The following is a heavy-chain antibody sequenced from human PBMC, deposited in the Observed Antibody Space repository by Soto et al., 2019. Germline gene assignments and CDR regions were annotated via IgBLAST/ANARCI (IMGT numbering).Heavy chain of an antibody. J-gene: IGHJ4*02. CDR3: ARGGIDTAMAHFDY. CDR1: GYSIRSGYF. D-gene: IGHD5-18*01. CDR2: MYHSGIT. V-gene: IGHV4-38-2*01. Sequence: SETLSLTCAVSGYSIRSGYFWGWIRQPPGKGLEWIGSMYHSGITYYNLSLKSRVTISVDRSKNQFSLKLSSVTAADTAVYYCARGGIDTAMAHFDYWGQGTLVTVSS.